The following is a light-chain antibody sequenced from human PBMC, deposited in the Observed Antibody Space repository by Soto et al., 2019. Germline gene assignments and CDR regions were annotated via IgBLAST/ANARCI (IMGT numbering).Light chain of an antibody. J-gene: IGKJ1*01. CDR3: QQYRTYIRT. CDR2: DAS. V-gene: IGKV1-5*01. CDR1: QSIGSW. Sequence: DIQMTQSPSTLSASVGDRVTITCRASQSIGSWLAWFQQKPGKAPKLLIYDASSLGSGVPPRFSGSGSGTEFTLTVSSLQPDDFAAYYCQQYRTYIRTCGQGTEVEVK.